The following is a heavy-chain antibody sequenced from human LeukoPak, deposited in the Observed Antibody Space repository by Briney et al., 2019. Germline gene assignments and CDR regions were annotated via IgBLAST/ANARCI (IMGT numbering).Heavy chain of an antibody. CDR2: ISAYNGNT. V-gene: IGHV1-18*01. Sequence: ASVKVSCKASGYTFTSYAISWVRQAPGQGLEWMGWISAYNGNTHYAQKVQDRVTMTTDTSTSTAYMELRSLRSDDTAVYYCARDKGTSYLSSFDYWGQGTLVTVSS. D-gene: IGHD6-6*01. CDR3: ARDKGTSYLSSFDY. CDR1: GYTFTSYA. J-gene: IGHJ4*02.